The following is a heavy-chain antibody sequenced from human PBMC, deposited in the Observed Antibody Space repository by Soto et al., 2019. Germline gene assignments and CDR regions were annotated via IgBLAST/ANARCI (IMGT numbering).Heavy chain of an antibody. D-gene: IGHD6-25*01. J-gene: IGHJ6*02. Sequence: QVQLQESGPGLVKPSQTLSLTCAVSGDSLSSGDYYWNWIRLSPGKDLEWIGKIYHTGSTYYNPSLKSRTAILVDTSKNQFSLQLNSVTAADTAVYYCARQRGSNYNYFFGLDVWGQGTTVIVSS. CDR1: GDSLSSGDYY. CDR3: ARQRGSNYNYFFGLDV. CDR2: IYHTGST. V-gene: IGHV4-30-4*01.